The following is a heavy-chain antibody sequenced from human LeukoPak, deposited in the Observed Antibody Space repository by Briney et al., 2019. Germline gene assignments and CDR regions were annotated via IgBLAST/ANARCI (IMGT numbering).Heavy chain of an antibody. V-gene: IGHV3-23*01. CDR3: ARDRSSRDYIDCSGGTCYSDH. CDR2: ISGSGDST. D-gene: IGHD2-15*01. J-gene: IGHJ4*02. CDR1: GFTFSRYG. Sequence: GGSLRLSCAAAGFTFSRYGMTWVRQAPGKGLEWVSAISGSGDSTYYADFVKGRFTISRDNSRTTLYLQMHSLRADDTALYYCARDRSSRDYIDCSGGTCYSDHWGQGTLVTVSS.